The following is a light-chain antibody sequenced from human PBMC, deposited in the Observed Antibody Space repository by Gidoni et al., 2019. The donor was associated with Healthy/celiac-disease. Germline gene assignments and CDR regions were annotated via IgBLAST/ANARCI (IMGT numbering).Light chain of an antibody. CDR2: GAS. CDR1: QSVSSSY. CDR3: QHQT. Sequence: EIVLTQSPGTLSLSPGERATLSCRASQSVSSSYLAWYQQKPGQAPRLLIYGASSRATGIPDRFSGSGSGTDFTRTISRLEPEDFAVYYCQHQTFGPGTKVDIK. V-gene: IGKV3-20*01. J-gene: IGKJ3*01.